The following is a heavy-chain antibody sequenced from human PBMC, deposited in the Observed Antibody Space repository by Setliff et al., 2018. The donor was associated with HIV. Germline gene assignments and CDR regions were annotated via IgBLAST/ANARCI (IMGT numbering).Heavy chain of an antibody. D-gene: IGHD1-26*01. CDR1: GYSISSGYY. V-gene: IGHV4-38-2*01. Sequence: SETLSLTCAVSGYSISSGYYWGWIRQPPGKGLEWIGSSYHSGSTYYNPSLKSRVSISVDTSKNQFSLKLNSVTAADTAVYYCARHWSLLDAFDIWGQGTMVTVSS. CDR2: SYHSGST. J-gene: IGHJ3*02. CDR3: ARHWSLLDAFDI.